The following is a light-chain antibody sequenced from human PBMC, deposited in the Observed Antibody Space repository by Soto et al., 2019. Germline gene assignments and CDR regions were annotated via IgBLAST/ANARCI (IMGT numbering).Light chain of an antibody. CDR2: KSN. V-gene: IGLV1-47*01. CDR1: SSNIGNNN. CDR3: SAWDDSLRSVV. J-gene: IGLJ3*02. Sequence: QSVLTQPPSASGTPGQRVTISCSGGSSNIGNNNVYWYQQLPGTAPKLLVYKSNQRPSGVPDRISGSKSGTSASLAISGRRSEDEADYYCSAWDDSLRSVVFGGGTKLAVL.